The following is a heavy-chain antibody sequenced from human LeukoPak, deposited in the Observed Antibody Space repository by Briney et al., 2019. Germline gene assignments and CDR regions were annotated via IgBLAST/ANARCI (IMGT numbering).Heavy chain of an antibody. V-gene: IGHV7-4-1*02. CDR2: INTNTGNP. D-gene: IGHD1/OR15-1a*01. J-gene: IGHJ6*03. Sequence: ASVKVSCKASGYTFTSYAMNWVRQAPGQGLGWMGWINTNTGNPTYAQGFTGRFVFSLDTSVSTAYLQISSLKAEDTAVYYCASPRGSNTYYYYMDVWGKGTTVTVSS. CDR1: GYTFTSYA. CDR3: ASPRGSNTYYYYMDV.